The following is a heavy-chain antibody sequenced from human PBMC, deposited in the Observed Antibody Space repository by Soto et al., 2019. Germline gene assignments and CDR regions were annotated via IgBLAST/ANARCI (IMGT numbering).Heavy chain of an antibody. J-gene: IGHJ6*02. V-gene: IGHV3-7*03. CDR1: AFTFSSYL. CDR2: IKQDGSEK. CDR3: ARDDVVVPAAIGYYYYGMDV. D-gene: IGHD2-2*01. Sequence: LXLSCAASAFTFSSYLMSWVRQAPVKGLEWVANIKQDGSEKYYVDSVKGRFTISRDNAKNSLYLQMNSLRAEDTAVYYCARDDVVVPAAIGYYYYGMDVWGQGTTVTVSS.